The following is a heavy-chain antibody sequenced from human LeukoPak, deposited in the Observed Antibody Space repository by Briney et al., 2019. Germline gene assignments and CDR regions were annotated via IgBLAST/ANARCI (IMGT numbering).Heavy chain of an antibody. CDR2: ISSSSSTI. CDR3: ARDPAYGGDYDDY. Sequence: PGGSLRLSCAASGFTFSSYAMSWVRQAPGKGLEWVSYISSSSSTIYYADSVKGRFTISRDNAKNSLYLQMNSPRAEDTAVYYCARDPAYGGDYDDYWGQGTLVTVSS. V-gene: IGHV3-48*04. J-gene: IGHJ4*02. D-gene: IGHD2-21*01. CDR1: GFTFSSYA.